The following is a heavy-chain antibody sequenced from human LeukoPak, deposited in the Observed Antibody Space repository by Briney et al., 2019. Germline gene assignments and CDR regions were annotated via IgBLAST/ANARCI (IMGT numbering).Heavy chain of an antibody. CDR1: GGSISSSSYY. CDR2: IYYSGIT. J-gene: IGHJ3*02. CDR3: ARQKPAVDDFWSGSQGYDAFDI. Sequence: LETLSLXCTVSGGSISSSSYYWGWIRQPPGKGLEWIVSIYYSGITYYNPSLKRRVTISVDTSKNQFSLKLSSVTAADTAVYYCARQKPAVDDFWSGSQGYDAFDIWGQGTMVTVSS. V-gene: IGHV4-39*01. D-gene: IGHD3-3*01.